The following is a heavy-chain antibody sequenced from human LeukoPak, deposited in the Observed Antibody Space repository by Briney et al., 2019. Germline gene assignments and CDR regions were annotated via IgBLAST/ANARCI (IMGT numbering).Heavy chain of an antibody. Sequence: ASVKVSCKASGYTSTGYYMHWVRQAPGQGLEWMGWINPNSGGTNYAQKFQGRVTMTRDTSISTAYMELSRLRSDDTAVYYCARSAPAGGYYYGMDVWGQGTTVTVSS. D-gene: IGHD3-10*01. CDR1: GYTSTGYY. CDR2: INPNSGGT. CDR3: ARSAPAGGYYYGMDV. V-gene: IGHV1-2*02. J-gene: IGHJ6*02.